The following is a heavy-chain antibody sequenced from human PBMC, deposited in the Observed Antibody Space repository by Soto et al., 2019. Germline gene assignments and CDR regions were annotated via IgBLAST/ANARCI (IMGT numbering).Heavy chain of an antibody. J-gene: IGHJ6*02. CDR1: GFTFSSYG. CDR2: IWYDGSNK. CDR3: ARDKDTAMVTSYHYGMDV. Sequence: QVQLVESGGGVVQPGRSLRLSCAASGFTFSSYGMHWVRQAPGKGLEWVAVIWYDGSNKYYADSVKGRFTISRDNSKNTLYLQMNSLRAEDTAVYYCARDKDTAMVTSYHYGMDVWGQGTTVTVSS. V-gene: IGHV3-33*01. D-gene: IGHD5-18*01.